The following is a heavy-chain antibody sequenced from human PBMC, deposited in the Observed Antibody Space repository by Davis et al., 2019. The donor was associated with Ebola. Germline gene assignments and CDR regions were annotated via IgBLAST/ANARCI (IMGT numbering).Heavy chain of an antibody. V-gene: IGHV4-59*08. D-gene: IGHD5-12*01. Sequence: MPSETLSLTCTVSGGSISGFFWSWIRQSPGVGLEWIGYIHGSGRTSYNPSFKSRVTISLDMSKNQFSLKVGSVTAADTAVYYCVRHVRGYDWGQGIPVTVSS. CDR2: IHGSGRT. J-gene: IGHJ4*02. CDR3: VRHVRGYD. CDR1: GGSISGFF.